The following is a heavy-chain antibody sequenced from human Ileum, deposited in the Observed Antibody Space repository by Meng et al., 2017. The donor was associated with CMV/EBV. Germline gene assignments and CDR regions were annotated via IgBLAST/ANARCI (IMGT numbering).Heavy chain of an antibody. CDR1: GFIFSNFW. CDR2: IKQDGGER. J-gene: IGHJ4*02. D-gene: IGHD2-2*01. CDR3: ARVVPASMRG. V-gene: IGHV3-7*04. Sequence: GESLKISCAASGFIFSNFWMTWVRQAPGKGLEWVANIKQDGGERYYVDSVKGRCTIARDNSRNSLYLQMNSRTPEDTAVYFCARVVPASMRGWGQGTLVTVSS.